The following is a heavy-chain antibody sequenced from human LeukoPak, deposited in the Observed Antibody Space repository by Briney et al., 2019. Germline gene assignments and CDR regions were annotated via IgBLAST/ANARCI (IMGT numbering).Heavy chain of an antibody. CDR2: INPSGGST. J-gene: IGHJ5*02. V-gene: IGHV1-46*01. CDR3: ARGYSSSWYRGWFDP. Sequence: ASVKVSCKAPGYTFTSYYMHWVRQAPGQGLEWMGIINPSGGSTSYAQKFQGRVTMTRDTSTSTVYMELSSLRSEDTAVYYRARGYSSSWYRGWFDPWGQGTLVTVSS. D-gene: IGHD6-13*01. CDR1: GYTFTSYY.